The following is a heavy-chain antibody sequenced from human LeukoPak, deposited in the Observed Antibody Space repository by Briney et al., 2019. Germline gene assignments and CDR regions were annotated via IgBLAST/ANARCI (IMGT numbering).Heavy chain of an antibody. CDR1: GFTFSSYA. V-gene: IGHV3-30-3*01. CDR3: ARETLAAAGNDY. D-gene: IGHD6-13*01. Sequence: GGSLRLSCAASGFTFSSYAMHRVRQAPGKGLEWVAVISYDGSNKYYADSVKGRFTISRDNSKNTLYLQMNSLRAEDTAVYHCARETLAAAGNDYWGQGTLVTVSS. CDR2: ISYDGSNK. J-gene: IGHJ4*02.